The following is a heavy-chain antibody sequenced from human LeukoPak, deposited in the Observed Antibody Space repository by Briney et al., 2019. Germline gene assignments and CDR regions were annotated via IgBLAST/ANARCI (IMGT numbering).Heavy chain of an antibody. J-gene: IGHJ5*02. D-gene: IGHD2/OR15-2a*01. CDR3: ARDWQFLANWFDP. Sequence: GASVKVSCKASGYTFTGYYLHWVRQAPGQGLEWMGWSNPLTGGTNYAQKFQGRVTMTRDTSISTAYMELSRLRSDDTAVYYCARDWQFLANWFDPWGQGTLVTVSS. CDR1: GYTFTGYY. V-gene: IGHV1-2*02. CDR2: SNPLTGGT.